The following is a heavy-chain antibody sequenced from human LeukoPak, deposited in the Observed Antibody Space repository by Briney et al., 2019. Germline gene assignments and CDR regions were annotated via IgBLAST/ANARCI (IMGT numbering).Heavy chain of an antibody. D-gene: IGHD2-2*01. CDR1: GFTFSSYA. V-gene: IGHV3-21*01. CDR2: ISSDSNYI. J-gene: IGHJ3*02. Sequence: GGSLRLSCAASGFTFSSYAMSWVRQAPGKGLEWVSSISSDSNYIFYADSVQGRFTISRDNAENSLLLQMNSLRAEDTAVYYCASRYCTSTNCYAFDIWGQGTMVTVSS. CDR3: ASRYCTSTNCYAFDI.